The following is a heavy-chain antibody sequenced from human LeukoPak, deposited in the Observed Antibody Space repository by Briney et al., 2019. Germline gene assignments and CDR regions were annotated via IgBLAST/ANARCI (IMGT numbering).Heavy chain of an antibody. CDR3: ARDLGAYSSSWYNGDLQH. J-gene: IGHJ1*01. D-gene: IGHD6-13*01. Sequence: SVKVSCKASGGTFSSYAISWVRQAPGQGLEWMGRIIPILGIANYAQKFQGRVTITADKSTSTAYMELSSLRSEDTAVYYCARDLGAYSSSWYNGDLQHWGQGTLVTVSS. V-gene: IGHV1-69*04. CDR1: GGTFSSYA. CDR2: IIPILGIA.